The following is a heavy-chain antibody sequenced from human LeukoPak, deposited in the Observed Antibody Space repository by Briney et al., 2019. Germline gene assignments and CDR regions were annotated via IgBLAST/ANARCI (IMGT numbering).Heavy chain of an antibody. V-gene: IGHV1-2*06. CDR1: GYSFVGYH. J-gene: IGHJ4*02. Sequence: ASVKVSCKASGYSFVGYHMHWVRQAPGQGLEWMGRINPNSGGTNYAQKFQGRVTMTRDTSISTAYMELSRLTSDDTAVYCCAPEYSSTWYHLDYWGQGTLVTVSS. CDR3: APEYSSTWYHLDY. D-gene: IGHD6-13*01. CDR2: INPNSGGT.